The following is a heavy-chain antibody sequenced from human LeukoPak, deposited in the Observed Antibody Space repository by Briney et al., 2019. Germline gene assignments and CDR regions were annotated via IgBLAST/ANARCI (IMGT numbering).Heavy chain of an antibody. CDR3: AKTLRYFDWLSGFDY. CDR1: GFTFSSYA. V-gene: IGHV3-23*01. Sequence: GGSLRLSCAASGFTFSSYAMSWVRQAPGKGLEWVSAISGSGGSTYYAGSVKGRFTISRDNSKNTLYLQMNSLRAEDTAVYYCAKTLRYFDWLSGFDYWGQGTLVTVSS. J-gene: IGHJ4*02. CDR2: ISGSGGST. D-gene: IGHD3-9*01.